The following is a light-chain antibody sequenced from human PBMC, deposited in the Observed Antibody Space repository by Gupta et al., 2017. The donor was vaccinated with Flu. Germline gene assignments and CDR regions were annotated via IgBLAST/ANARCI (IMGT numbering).Light chain of an antibody. J-gene: IGKJ1*01. Sequence: EIVLTQSPGTLSLSPGERATLPCRASRRVSSNYLAWYQQKPGQAPRLLIYGASSRAAGIPDRFSGSGSGTEFTLTISRVEPEDFAMYYCQQFVSSPWTFGQGTKVEIK. CDR3: QQFVSSPWT. CDR1: RRVSSNY. CDR2: GAS. V-gene: IGKV3-20*01.